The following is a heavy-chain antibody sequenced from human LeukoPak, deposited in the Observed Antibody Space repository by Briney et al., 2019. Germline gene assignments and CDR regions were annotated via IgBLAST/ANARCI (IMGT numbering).Heavy chain of an antibody. CDR2: IIPIFGTA. J-gene: IGHJ4*02. D-gene: IGHD2-15*01. CDR1: GGTFSSYA. CDR3: ARDFLSGGSGYSV. Sequence: SVKVSCKASGGTFSSYAISWVRQAPGQGLEWMGGIIPIFGTANYAQKFQGRVTITTDESTSTAYMELSSLRSEDTAVYYCARDFLSGGSGYSVWGQGTLVTVSS. V-gene: IGHV1-69*05.